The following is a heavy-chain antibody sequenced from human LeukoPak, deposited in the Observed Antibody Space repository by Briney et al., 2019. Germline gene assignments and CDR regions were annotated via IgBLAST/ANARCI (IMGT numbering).Heavy chain of an antibody. D-gene: IGHD2-2*01. V-gene: IGHV1-18*01. CDR2: ISAYNGNT. CDR1: GYTFTSYG. CDR3: ARELDIVVVPAAIAGGGFDP. J-gene: IGHJ5*02. Sequence: ASVKVSCKASGYTFTSYGISWVRQAPGQGLEWMGWISAYNGNTNYAQKLQGRVTMTTDTSTSTAYMELRSLRSDDPAVYYCARELDIVVVPAAIAGGGFDPWGQGTLVTVSS.